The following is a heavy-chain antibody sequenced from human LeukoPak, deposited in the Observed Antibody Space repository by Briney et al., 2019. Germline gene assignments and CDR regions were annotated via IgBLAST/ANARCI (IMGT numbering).Heavy chain of an antibody. V-gene: IGHV1-46*01. Sequence: ASVKVSCKASGYTFTSYDINWVRQAPGQGLEWMGIINPSGGSTSYAQKFQGRVTMTRDTSTSTVYMELSSLRSEDTAVYYCARGSADYDILTDYYFDYWGQGTPVTVSS. CDR1: GYTFTSYD. J-gene: IGHJ4*02. CDR2: INPSGGST. CDR3: ARGSADYDILTDYYFDY. D-gene: IGHD3-9*01.